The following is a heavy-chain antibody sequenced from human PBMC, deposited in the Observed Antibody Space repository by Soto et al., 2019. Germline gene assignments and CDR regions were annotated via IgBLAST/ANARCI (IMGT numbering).Heavy chain of an antibody. CDR1: GFTFSNYA. Sequence: EVQLLESGGGLVQPGGSLRLSCAASGFTFSNYAMCWVRQAPGKGLEWVSGITGSSDRTYYADSVKGRFTISRDNSKNTLYLQMNSLRAEDTAVYYCANDFQQQLKDFWGQGTLVTVSS. V-gene: IGHV3-23*01. J-gene: IGHJ4*02. CDR3: ANDFQQQLKDF. CDR2: ITGSSDRT. D-gene: IGHD6-13*01.